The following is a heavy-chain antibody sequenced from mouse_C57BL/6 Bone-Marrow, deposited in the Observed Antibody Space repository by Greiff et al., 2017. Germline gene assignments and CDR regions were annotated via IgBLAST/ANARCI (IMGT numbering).Heavy chain of an antibody. CDR3: ARGGNYGGYYFDY. Sequence: QVHVKQSGAELVKPGASVKMSCKASGYTFTTYPIEWMKQNHGKSLEWIGNFHPYNDDTKYNEKFKGKATLTVEKSSSTVYLELSRLPSDDSAVYYCARGGNYGGYYFDYWGQGTTLTVSS. J-gene: IGHJ2*01. CDR1: GYTFTTYP. CDR2: FHPYNDDT. V-gene: IGHV1-47*01. D-gene: IGHD2-1*01.